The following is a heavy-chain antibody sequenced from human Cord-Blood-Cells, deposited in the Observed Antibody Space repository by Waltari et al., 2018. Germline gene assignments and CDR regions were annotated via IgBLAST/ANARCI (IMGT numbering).Heavy chain of an antibody. CDR1: GGSFSGYY. J-gene: IGHJ4*02. Sequence: QVQLQQWGAGLLKPSETMSLTCAVYGGSFSGYYWSWIRQTPGKGLEWIGEINHSGSTNYNPSLKSRVTISVDTSKNQFSLKLSSVTAADTAVYYCASLNYDILTGYYFDYWGQGTLVTVSS. CDR2: INHSGST. CDR3: ASLNYDILTGYYFDY. V-gene: IGHV4-34*01. D-gene: IGHD3-9*01.